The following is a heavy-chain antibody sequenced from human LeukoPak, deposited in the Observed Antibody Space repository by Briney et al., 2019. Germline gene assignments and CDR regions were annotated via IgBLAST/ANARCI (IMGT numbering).Heavy chain of an antibody. CDR1: GFTFSTYA. CDR2: IRGSGGTT. J-gene: IGHJ4*02. V-gene: IGHV3-23*01. D-gene: IGHD6-19*01. CDR3: ARGSSDWYGPFDY. Sequence: GGSLRLSCAASGFTFSTYAMSWVRRAPGKGLEWVSAIRGSGGTTYYAESVKGRFTISRDNSKNTLYLQMNSLRVEDTAVYYCARGSSDWYGPFDYWGQGTLVTVS.